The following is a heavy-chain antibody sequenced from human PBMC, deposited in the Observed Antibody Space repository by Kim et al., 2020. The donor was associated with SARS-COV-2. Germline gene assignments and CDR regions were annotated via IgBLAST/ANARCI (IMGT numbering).Heavy chain of an antibody. J-gene: IGHJ4*02. V-gene: IGHV4-34*01. Sequence: SETLSLTCAVYGGSFSGYYWSWIRQPPGKGLEWIGEINHSGSTNYNPSLKSRVTISVDTSKNQFSLKLSSVTAADTAVYYCARRRSYYRGGFDYWGQGTLVTVSS. D-gene: IGHD3-10*01. CDR1: GGSFSGYY. CDR2: INHSGST. CDR3: ARRRSYYRGGFDY.